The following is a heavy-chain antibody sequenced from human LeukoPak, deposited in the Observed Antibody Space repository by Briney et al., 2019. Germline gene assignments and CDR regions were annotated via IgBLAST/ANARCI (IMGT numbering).Heavy chain of an antibody. CDR3: AKGQYCSSTSCFMAFDY. CDR1: GFTFSSYA. V-gene: IGHV3-23*01. J-gene: IGHJ4*02. CDR2: ISGSGGST. D-gene: IGHD2-2*01. Sequence: GGSLRLSCAASGFTFSSYAMSWVRQAPGKGLEWVSAISGSGGSTYYADSVKGRFTISRDNFKSSLHLQMNSLRTEDTALYYCAKGQYCSSTSCFMAFDYWGQGTPVTVSS.